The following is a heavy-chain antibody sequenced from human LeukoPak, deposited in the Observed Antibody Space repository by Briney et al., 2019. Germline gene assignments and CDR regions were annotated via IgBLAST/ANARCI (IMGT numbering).Heavy chain of an antibody. V-gene: IGHV1-2*06. CDR2: INPNTGDT. Sequence: ASVKVSCKASAYTFTDYYIHWVRQAPGQGLEWMGRINPNTGDTNFAQKLQGRVTMTRDMSISTAFMDLSSLRSDDTAVYYCARYHYGLDYWGQGTLVTVSS. CDR3: ARYHYGLDY. D-gene: IGHD4-17*01. J-gene: IGHJ4*02. CDR1: AYTFTDYY.